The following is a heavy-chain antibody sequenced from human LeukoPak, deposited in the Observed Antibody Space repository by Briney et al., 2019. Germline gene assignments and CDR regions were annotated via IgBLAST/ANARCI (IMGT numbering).Heavy chain of an antibody. J-gene: IGHJ4*02. CDR2: IYYSGST. Sequence: SETLSLTCAVYGGSLSGYFWSWIRQHPGKGLEWIGYIYYSGSTSYNPSLKSRVTISVDTSKNQFSLKLNSVTAADTAVYYCAKGTLGYNWPTYFDYWGQGTLVTVSS. CDR1: GGSLSGYF. CDR3: AKGTLGYNWPTYFDY. V-gene: IGHV4-31*11. D-gene: IGHD5-24*01.